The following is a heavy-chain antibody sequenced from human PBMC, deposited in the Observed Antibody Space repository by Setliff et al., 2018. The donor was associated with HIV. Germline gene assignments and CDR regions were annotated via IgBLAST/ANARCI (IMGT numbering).Heavy chain of an antibody. Sequence: ASVKVSCKASGYTFINYHITWVRQAPGQGLEWVGSISASSVNTNYTQGRVTMTTDISTSTACMELRSLRSDDSAVYFCARVPVSSYYYYMDVWGKGTTVTVSS. V-gene: IGHV1-18*01. CDR2: ISASSVNT. CDR1: GYTFINYH. CDR3: ARVPVSSYYYYMDV. D-gene: IGHD6-13*01. J-gene: IGHJ6*03.